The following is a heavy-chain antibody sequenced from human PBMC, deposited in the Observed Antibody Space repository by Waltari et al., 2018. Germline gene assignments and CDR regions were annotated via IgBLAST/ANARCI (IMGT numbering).Heavy chain of an antibody. V-gene: IGHV1-69-2*01. D-gene: IGHD6-13*01. J-gene: IGHJ4*02. CDR1: GYTFTDYY. Sequence: EVQLVQSGADVKKPGATVKISCKASGYTFTDYYMHWVQQAPGKGLEWMGRVDPGDGETIYAEKFQGRVTITADTSTDTAYMELSSLRSEDTVVYYCATADSWGIAANWGQGTLVTVSS. CDR3: ATADSWGIAAN. CDR2: VDPGDGET.